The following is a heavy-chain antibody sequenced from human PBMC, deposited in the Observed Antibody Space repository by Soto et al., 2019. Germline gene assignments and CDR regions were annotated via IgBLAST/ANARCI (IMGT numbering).Heavy chain of an antibody. Sequence: EVRLMESGGGLVQPGGSLRLSCAASGFTFSGYWMSWARQAPGQGLEWVANIKQDGSEKYSVDSVKGRFTISRDNAQDSLYLQMNSLRVEYTAIYYCARDRGSGFFGQYYWGMDGWGQGTTVIVSS. D-gene: IGHD6-19*01. J-gene: IGHJ6*02. V-gene: IGHV3-7*05. CDR3: ARDRGSGFFGQYYWGMDG. CDR2: IKQDGSEK. CDR1: GFTFSGYW.